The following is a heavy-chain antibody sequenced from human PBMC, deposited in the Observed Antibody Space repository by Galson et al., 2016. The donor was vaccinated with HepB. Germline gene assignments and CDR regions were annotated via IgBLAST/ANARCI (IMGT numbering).Heavy chain of an antibody. V-gene: IGHV4-61*01. CDR1: DGSVSSRSHY. D-gene: IGHD2-2*01. J-gene: IGHJ4*02. CDR2: IYYSGST. CDR3: AAIAVLPVYMFGVVDY. Sequence: SETLSLTCTVSDGSVSSRSHYWSWIRQSPGKGPEWIGYIYYSGSTKYNPSLQSRLTISVDTSQNQFSLSLTSVTAADTAVYYCAAIAVLPVYMFGVVDYWGQGTLVTVSS.